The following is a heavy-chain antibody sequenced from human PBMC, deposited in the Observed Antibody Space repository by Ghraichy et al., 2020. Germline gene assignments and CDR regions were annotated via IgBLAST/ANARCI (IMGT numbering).Heavy chain of an antibody. V-gene: IGHV3-48*02. CDR1: GFTISTYS. D-gene: IGHD5-18*01. Sequence: GGSLRLSCAAAGFTISTYSMNWVRQAPGKGLEWVSYISSGSNPVQYTDSVKGRFTISRDNAMNSLYLQMNSLRDEDTAVYYCARELRDTYHQFDYWGQGALVTVSS. J-gene: IGHJ4*02. CDR2: ISSGSNPV. CDR3: ARELRDTYHQFDY.